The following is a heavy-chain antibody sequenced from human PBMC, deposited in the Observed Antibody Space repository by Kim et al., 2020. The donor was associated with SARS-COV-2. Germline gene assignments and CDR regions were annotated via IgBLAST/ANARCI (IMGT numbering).Heavy chain of an antibody. Sequence: ASVKVSCKPSGYTFTSHAINWVRQAPGQGLEWMGWIITNTGNPTYGQGFTGRFVFSLDTSVSTAYLQISSLKAEDTALYYCARGGSGSFFNHGMDVWGQG. V-gene: IGHV7-4-1*02. D-gene: IGHD3-10*01. CDR2: IITNTGNP. CDR3: ARGGSGSFFNHGMDV. CDR1: GYTFTSHA. J-gene: IGHJ6*02.